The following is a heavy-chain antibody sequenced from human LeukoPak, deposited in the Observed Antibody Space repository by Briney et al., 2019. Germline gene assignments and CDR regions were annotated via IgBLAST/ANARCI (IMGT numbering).Heavy chain of an antibody. V-gene: IGHV1-2*02. D-gene: IGHD5-12*01. CDR2: INPNSGGT. Sequence: ASVKVSCKASGNTFTGYYMHWVRQAPGQGLEWMGWINPNSGGTNYAQKFQGRVTMTRDTSISTAYMELSRLRSDDTAVYYCAREGSGYDSFDYWGQGTLVTVSS. J-gene: IGHJ4*02. CDR1: GNTFTGYY. CDR3: AREGSGYDSFDY.